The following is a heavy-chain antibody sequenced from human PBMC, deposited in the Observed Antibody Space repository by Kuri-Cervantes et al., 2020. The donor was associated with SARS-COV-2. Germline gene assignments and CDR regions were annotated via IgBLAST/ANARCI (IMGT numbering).Heavy chain of an antibody. CDR3: GKAYDPYGMDV. J-gene: IGHJ6*02. CDR2: ISYDGSNK. CDR1: GFTFSSYG. V-gene: IGHV3-30*18. Sequence: GGSLRLSCAASGFTFSSYGMHWVRQAPGKGLEWVAVISYDGSNKYYADSVKGRFTISRDNSKNTLYLQMNSLRAEDTAVYYCGKAYDPYGMDVWGQGTTVTVSS. D-gene: IGHD5-12*01.